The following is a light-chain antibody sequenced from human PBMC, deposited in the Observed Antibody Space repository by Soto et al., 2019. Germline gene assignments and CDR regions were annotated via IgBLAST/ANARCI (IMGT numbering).Light chain of an antibody. Sequence: DIVMTQSPDSLAVSLGERATINCKSSQSVLHSSNNKDYLAWYQQKPGQPPKLLIYWASSRESGVPDRFSGSGSGTAFTLTISSLQAEDVAVYYCQQYYSTWYTFGQGTKLEIK. CDR1: QSVLHSSNNKDY. V-gene: IGKV4-1*01. CDR2: WAS. J-gene: IGKJ2*01. CDR3: QQYYSTWYT.